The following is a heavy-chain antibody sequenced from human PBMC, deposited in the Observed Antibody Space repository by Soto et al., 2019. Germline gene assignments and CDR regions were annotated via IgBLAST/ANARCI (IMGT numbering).Heavy chain of an antibody. Sequence: ASVKVSCKASGYTFTSYYMHWVRQAPGQGLEWMGIINPSGGSTSYAQKFQGRVTMTRDTSTSTVYMELSSLRSEDTAVYYCARGGKGLRPQDAFDIWGQGTMVTVSS. CDR2: INPSGGST. J-gene: IGHJ3*02. CDR1: GYTFTSYY. D-gene: IGHD5-12*01. V-gene: IGHV1-46*03. CDR3: ARGGKGLRPQDAFDI.